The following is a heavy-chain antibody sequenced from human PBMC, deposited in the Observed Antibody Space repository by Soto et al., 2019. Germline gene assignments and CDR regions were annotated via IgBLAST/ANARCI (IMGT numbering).Heavy chain of an antibody. CDR2: IYYSGST. CDR3: ARVVTYYDILTGWGPDGMDV. D-gene: IGHD3-9*01. V-gene: IGHV4-59*01. J-gene: IGHJ6*02. Sequence: SETLSLTCTVSGGSISSYYWSWIRQPPGKGLEWIGYIYYSGSTNYNPSLKSRVTISVDTSKNQFSLKLSSVTAADTAVYYCARVVTYYDILTGWGPDGMDVWGQGTTVTVSS. CDR1: GGSISSYY.